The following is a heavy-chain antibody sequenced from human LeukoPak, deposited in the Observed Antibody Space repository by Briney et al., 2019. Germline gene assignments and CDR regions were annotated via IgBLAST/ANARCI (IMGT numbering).Heavy chain of an antibody. CDR3: AKGGSGSYYEFDY. J-gene: IGHJ4*02. CDR2: ISGSGSGGST. Sequence: GGSLRLSCAASGFTFSSSAMSWVRQAPGKGLEWVSNISGSGSGGSTYYADSVKGRFTISRDNSKNTLYLQMNSLRAEDTAVYYCAKGGSGSYYEFDYWGQGTLVTVSS. D-gene: IGHD3-10*01. CDR1: GFTFSSSA. V-gene: IGHV3-23*01.